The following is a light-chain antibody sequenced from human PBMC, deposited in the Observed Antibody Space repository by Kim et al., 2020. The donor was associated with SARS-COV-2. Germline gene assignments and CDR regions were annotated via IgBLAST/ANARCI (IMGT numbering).Light chain of an antibody. V-gene: IGKV2-30*01. CDR2: KVS. CDR1: QSLGYSEGNSY. CDR3: RQGTHWPFT. J-gene: IGKJ3*01. Sequence: PDSISCRSSQSLGYSEGNSYLNWFHQRPGQSPRRLNYKVSNRDSGVPDRFSGSGSGTDFTLQISRVEAEDVGVYDCRQGTHWPFTFGPGNKVDIK.